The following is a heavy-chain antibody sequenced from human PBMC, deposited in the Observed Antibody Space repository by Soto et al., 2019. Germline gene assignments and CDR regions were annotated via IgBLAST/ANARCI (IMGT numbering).Heavy chain of an antibody. V-gene: IGHV3-53*01. CDR2: MYSGGST. Sequence: EVQLVESGGGLIQPGGSLRLSCTASGFSVSDNYMTWVRQAPGKGLEWVSVMYSGGSTYYADSVKGRFTVSRDNSKNTLYLQMTSLRAEDTAVYYCARDRGSYFPGLASDYWGQGTMVTVAS. J-gene: IGHJ4*02. D-gene: IGHD1-26*01. CDR3: ARDRGSYFPGLASDY. CDR1: GFSVSDNY.